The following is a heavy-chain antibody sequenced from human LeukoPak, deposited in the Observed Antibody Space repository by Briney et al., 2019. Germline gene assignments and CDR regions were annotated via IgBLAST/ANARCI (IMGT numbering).Heavy chain of an antibody. J-gene: IGHJ5*02. CDR3: ARGGYYDSSGYYS. D-gene: IGHD3-22*01. CDR2: IYSGGST. V-gene: IGHV3-66*01. Sequence: GGSLRLSCAASGFTVSSNYMSWVRRAPGKGLEWVSVIYSGGSTYYADSVKGRFTISRDNSKNTLYLQMNSLRAEDTAVYYCARGGYYDSSGYYSWGQGTLVTVSS. CDR1: GFTVSSNY.